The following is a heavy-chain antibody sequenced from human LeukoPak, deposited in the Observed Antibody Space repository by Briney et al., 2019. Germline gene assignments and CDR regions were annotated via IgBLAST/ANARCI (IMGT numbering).Heavy chain of an antibody. V-gene: IGHV3-30-3*01. J-gene: IGHJ4*02. Sequence: GGSLRLSCAASGFTFNTYNLHWVRQAPGKGLEWVAVILYDGSNRYYADSAKGRFTISRDNSKNTLFLQMNSLRTEDTAVYYCARQISLGYFDYWGQGTLVTVSS. CDR2: ILYDGSNR. D-gene: IGHD3-16*01. CDR1: GFTFNTYN. CDR3: ARQISLGYFDY.